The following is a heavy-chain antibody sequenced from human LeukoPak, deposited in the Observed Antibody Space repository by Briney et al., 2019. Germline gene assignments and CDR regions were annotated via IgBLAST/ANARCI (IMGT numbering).Heavy chain of an antibody. J-gene: IGHJ5*02. CDR1: GGTFSSYA. CDR3: ARLLEMGWFDP. V-gene: IGHV1-69*01. D-gene: IGHD1-1*01. CDR2: VIPIFGTA. Sequence: KISCKASGGTFSSYAISWVRQAPGQGLEWMGGVIPIFGTANYAQKFQGRVTITADESTSTAYMELRSLRSDDTAVYYCARLLEMGWFDPWGQGTLVTVSS.